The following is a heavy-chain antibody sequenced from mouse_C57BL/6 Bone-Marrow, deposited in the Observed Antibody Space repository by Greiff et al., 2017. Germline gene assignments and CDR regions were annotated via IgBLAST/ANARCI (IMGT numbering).Heavy chain of an antibody. CDR2: IRYDGSN. V-gene: IGHV3-6*02. D-gene: IGHD3-1*01. CDR1: DYSITRGYY. J-gene: IGHJ2*01. CDR3: ARGGLGSGYFDY. Sequence: EVQLQESGPGLVKPSQSLSLTCSVTDYSITRGYYWNWIRQFPGNKLEWMGFIRYDGSNTYNPSLKNRIPIIRDTSKNQLFLGLSSVTTEDTATYYCARGGLGSGYFDYWGQGTTLTVSS.